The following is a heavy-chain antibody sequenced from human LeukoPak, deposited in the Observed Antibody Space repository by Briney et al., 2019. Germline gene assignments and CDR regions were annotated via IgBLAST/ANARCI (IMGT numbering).Heavy chain of an antibody. CDR1: GASISTHY. CDR3: ARGYQQDFDY. Sequence: PSETLPLTCTVSGASISTHYWSWIRQPPGKGLEWIGYIYYSGSNNYNPSLKSRVTISVDTSENQFSLKLSSVTAADTAVYYCARGYQQDFDYWGQGTLVTVSS. J-gene: IGHJ4*02. V-gene: IGHV4-59*11. CDR2: IYYSGSN. D-gene: IGHD5-18*01.